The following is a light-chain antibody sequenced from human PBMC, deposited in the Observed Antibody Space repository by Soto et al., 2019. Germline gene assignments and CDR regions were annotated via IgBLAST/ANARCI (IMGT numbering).Light chain of an antibody. J-gene: IGKJ4*01. CDR1: QSISYY. CDR2: AAS. V-gene: IGKV1-39*01. Sequence: DIRMTQSPSSLSASVGDRVTITCRASQSISYYLTWYQHKPGKAPKLLIYAASSLQSGVPSRFSGSGSGTDFTLTISSLQPEDFATYYCQQSYSTPLTFGGGTKVDIK. CDR3: QQSYSTPLT.